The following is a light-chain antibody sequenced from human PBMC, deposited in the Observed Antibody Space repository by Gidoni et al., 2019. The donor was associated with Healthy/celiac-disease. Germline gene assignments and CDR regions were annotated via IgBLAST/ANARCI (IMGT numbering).Light chain of an antibody. J-gene: IGLJ2*01. CDR2: DTS. CDR1: TGAVTSGHY. CDR3: LLSYSGALVV. V-gene: IGLV7-46*01. Sequence: QEPSLTVSPGGTVTPTCGSSTGAVTSGHYPYWFQQKPGQAPRTLIYDTSNKHSWTPARFSGSLLGGKAALTLSGAQPEDEAEYYCLLSYSGALVVFGGGTKLTVL.